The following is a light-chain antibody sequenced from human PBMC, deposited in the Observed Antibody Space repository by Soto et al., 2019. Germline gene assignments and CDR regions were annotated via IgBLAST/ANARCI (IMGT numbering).Light chain of an antibody. V-gene: IGKV1-12*01. CDR2: AAS. Sequence: IKMHPPPSTLSSSVGDRVTITCRASQSISSWLAWYQQKPGKAPKLLIYAASSLQSGVPSRFSGSGSGTDFTLTISSLQPEDFATYYCQQANSFLWTFGQGAKVDI. CDR1: QSISSW. CDR3: QQANSFLWT. J-gene: IGKJ1*01.